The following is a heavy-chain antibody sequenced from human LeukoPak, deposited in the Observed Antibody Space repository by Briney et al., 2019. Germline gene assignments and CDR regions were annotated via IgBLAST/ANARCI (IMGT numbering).Heavy chain of an antibody. V-gene: IGHV3-23*01. CDR3: AKGEQQLGYYYYYYGMDV. CDR2: ISGSGGST. J-gene: IGHJ6*02. D-gene: IGHD6-13*01. Sequence: GGSLRLSCAASGFTFSSYAMSWVRQAPGKGLEWVSAISGSGGSTYYADSVKGRFTISRDNSKNTLYLQMNSLRAEDTAVYYCAKGEQQLGYYYYYYGMDVWGQGTTVTVFS. CDR1: GFTFSSYA.